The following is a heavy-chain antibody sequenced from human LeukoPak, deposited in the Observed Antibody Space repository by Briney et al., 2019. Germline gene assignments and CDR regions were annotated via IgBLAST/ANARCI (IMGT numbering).Heavy chain of an antibody. D-gene: IGHD2-2*01. CDR3: ARGVVPAAFDI. Sequence: GASLRLSCAASGFIFSAYSMNWVRRAPGKGVEWDSSIKSDSSHTSYANSVRGRFTISRDNGQNSLYLQINSLRVEDTAVYYCARGVVPAAFDIWGQGTMVTVSS. V-gene: IGHV3-21*01. CDR2: IKSDSSHT. CDR1: GFIFSAYS. J-gene: IGHJ3*02.